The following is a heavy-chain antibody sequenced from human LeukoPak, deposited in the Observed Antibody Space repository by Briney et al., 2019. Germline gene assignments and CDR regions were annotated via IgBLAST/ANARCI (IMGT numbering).Heavy chain of an antibody. D-gene: IGHD5-18*01. V-gene: IGHV4-59*01. Sequence: PSETLSLTCTVSGGSISSYYWSWIRQPPGKGLEWIGYIYYSGSTNYNPSLKSRVTISVDTSKNQFSLKLSSVTAADTAVYHCARGSRGYSYGYDYWGQGTLVTVSS. CDR3: ARGSRGYSYGYDY. CDR2: IYYSGST. J-gene: IGHJ4*02. CDR1: GGSISSYY.